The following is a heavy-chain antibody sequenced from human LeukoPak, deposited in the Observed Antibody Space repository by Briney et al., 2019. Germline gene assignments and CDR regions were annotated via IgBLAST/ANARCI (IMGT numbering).Heavy chain of an antibody. Sequence: ASVKVSCKASGYTFTGYYMHWVRQAPGQGLEWMGIINPSGGSTSYAQKFQGRVTMTRDMSTSTVYMELSSLRSEDTAVYYCARDGYYDFWSGYRSGEFSFLDIWGQGTMVTVSS. CDR1: GYTFTGYY. CDR2: INPSGGST. D-gene: IGHD3-3*01. CDR3: ARDGYYDFWSGYRSGEFSFLDI. J-gene: IGHJ3*02. V-gene: IGHV1-46*01.